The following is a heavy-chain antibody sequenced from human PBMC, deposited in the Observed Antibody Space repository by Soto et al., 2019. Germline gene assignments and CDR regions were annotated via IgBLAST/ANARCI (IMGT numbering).Heavy chain of an antibody. J-gene: IGHJ4*02. CDR2: IYYSGST. V-gene: IGHV4-31*03. CDR3: ARGAAIERKIDD. D-gene: IGHD2-2*01. Sequence: SETLSLTCTVSGGSISSGGYYWSWIRQHPGKGLEWIGYIYYSGSTYYNPSLKSRVTISVDTSKNQFSLKLSSVTAADTAVYYCARGAAIERKIDDWGQGTRVTVAS. CDR1: GGSISSGGYY.